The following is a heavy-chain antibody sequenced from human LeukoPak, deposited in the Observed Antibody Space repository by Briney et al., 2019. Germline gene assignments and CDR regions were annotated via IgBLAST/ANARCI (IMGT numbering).Heavy chain of an antibody. CDR1: GGSFSGYY. J-gene: IGHJ4*02. Sequence: SETLSLTCAVYGGSFSGYYWSWIRQPPGKGLEWIGYIYYSGSTNYNPSLKSRVTISVDTSKNQFSLKLSSVTAADTAVYYCASSRITIFGVVTQPFDYWGQGTLVTVSS. V-gene: IGHV4-59*01. D-gene: IGHD3-3*01. CDR2: IYYSGST. CDR3: ASSRITIFGVVTQPFDY.